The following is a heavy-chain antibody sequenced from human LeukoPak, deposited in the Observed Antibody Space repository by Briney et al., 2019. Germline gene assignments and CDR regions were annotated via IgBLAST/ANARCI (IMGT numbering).Heavy chain of an antibody. D-gene: IGHD4-11*01. J-gene: IGHJ4*02. Sequence: GGSLRLSCTASGLIFRNYAMTWVRQAPRKGLEWVSTISGDGTETFYADSVKGRFTISRDNCKNTHYLQMSSLRAEDTGIYYCAKGGHYSFFDYWGQGTLVTVPS. V-gene: IGHV3-23*01. CDR3: AKGGHYSFFDY. CDR2: ISGDGTET. CDR1: GLIFRNYA.